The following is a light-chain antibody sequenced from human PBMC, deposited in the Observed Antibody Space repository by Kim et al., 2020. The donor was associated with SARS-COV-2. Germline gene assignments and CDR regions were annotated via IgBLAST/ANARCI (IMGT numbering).Light chain of an antibody. V-gene: IGLV2-14*03. CDR1: SSDVGGYNY. CDR2: DVS. Sequence: PGQAITISCTGTSSDVGGYNYVSWYQQHPGKAPKLMIYDVSNRPSGVSNRFSGSKSGNTASLTISGLQAEDEADYYCSSYTSSSSFGGGTQLTVL. J-gene: IGLJ2*01. CDR3: SSYTSSSS.